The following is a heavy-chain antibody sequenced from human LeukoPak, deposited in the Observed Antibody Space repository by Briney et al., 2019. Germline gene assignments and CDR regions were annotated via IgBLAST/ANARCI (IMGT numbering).Heavy chain of an antibody. CDR1: GFNLDDYA. CDR2: IDWKSEDI. J-gene: IGHJ4*02. Sequence: GGSLRLSCAAFGFNLDDYAMHWVRQAPGKGLEWVSSIDWKSEDIDYADSVRGRFTISRGNAKNSLYLQMNSLRAEDTALYYCAKDSRPTSPGVAVAGTGYYFDFWGQGALVTVST. V-gene: IGHV3-9*01. CDR3: AKDSRPTSPGVAVAGTGYYFDF. D-gene: IGHD6-19*01.